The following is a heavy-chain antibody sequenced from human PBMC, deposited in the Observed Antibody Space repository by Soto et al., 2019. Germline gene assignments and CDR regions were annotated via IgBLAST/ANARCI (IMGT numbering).Heavy chain of an antibody. D-gene: IGHD4-17*01. V-gene: IGHV3-23*01. Sequence: EVQLLESGGGLVQPRGSLRLSCAASGFTFSSYAMSWVRQAPGKGLEWVSAISGSGGSTYYADSVKGRFTISRDNSKNTMYMQMNSLRAEDTAVYYCAKNDYGDSMDYFDYWGQGTLVTVSS. CDR2: ISGSGGST. J-gene: IGHJ4*02. CDR1: GFTFSSYA. CDR3: AKNDYGDSMDYFDY.